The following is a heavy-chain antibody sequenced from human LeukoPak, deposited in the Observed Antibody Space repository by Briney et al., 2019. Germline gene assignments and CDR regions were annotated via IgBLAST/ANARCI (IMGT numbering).Heavy chain of an antibody. CDR2: IYYSGST. CDR3: AREYCSSTSCYFRWFDP. J-gene: IGHJ5*02. D-gene: IGHD2-2*01. V-gene: IGHV4-31*11. CDR1: GGSFSSGGYY. Sequence: SETLSLTCAVYGGSFSSGGYYWSWIRQHPGKGLEWIGYIYYSGSTYYNPSLKSRVTISVDTSKNQFSLKLSSVTAADTAVYYCAREYCSSTSCYFRWFDPWGQGTLVTVSS.